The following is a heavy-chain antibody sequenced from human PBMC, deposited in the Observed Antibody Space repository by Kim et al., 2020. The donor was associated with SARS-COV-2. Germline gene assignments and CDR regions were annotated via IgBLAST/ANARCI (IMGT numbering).Heavy chain of an antibody. Sequence: RPDYNPTRKGGVTITEDAYKNQFSLKLGSVPAADTAVYYCARDKSGSFDYWGQGTLVTVSS. J-gene: IGHJ4*02. V-gene: IGHV4-31*02. CDR2: RP. CDR3: ARDKSGSFDY.